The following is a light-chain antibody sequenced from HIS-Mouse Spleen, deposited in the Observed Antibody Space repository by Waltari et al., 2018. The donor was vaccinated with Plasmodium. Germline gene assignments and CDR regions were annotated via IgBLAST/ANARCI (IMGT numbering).Light chain of an antibody. CDR3: QAWDSSTAV. J-gene: IGLJ3*02. CDR1: KLGDKY. CDR2: QDS. Sequence: SYELTQPPSVSVSPGQTASITCSGDKLGDKYACWYQQQPGQSPVPFIYQDSKRPSGSPERFSGSNSGNTATLTISGTQAMDEADYYCQAWDSSTAVFGGGTKLTVL. V-gene: IGLV3-1*01.